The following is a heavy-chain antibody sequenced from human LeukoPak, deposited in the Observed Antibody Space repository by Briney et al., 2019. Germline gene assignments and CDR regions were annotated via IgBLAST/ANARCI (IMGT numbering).Heavy chain of an antibody. CDR2: INHSGST. V-gene: IGHV4-34*01. Sequence: PSETLSLTCAVYGGSFSGCYWSWIRQPPGKGLEWIGEINHSGSTNYNPSLKSRVTISVDTSKNQFSLKLSSVTAADTAVYYCARATVVTPAGATQGSPYYFDYWGQGTLVTVSS. J-gene: IGHJ4*02. CDR1: GGSFSGCY. CDR3: ARATVVTPAGATQGSPYYFDY. D-gene: IGHD4-23*01.